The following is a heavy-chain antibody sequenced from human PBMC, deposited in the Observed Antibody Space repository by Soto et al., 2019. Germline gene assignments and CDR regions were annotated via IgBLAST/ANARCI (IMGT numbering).Heavy chain of an antibody. CDR1: GGSISSYY. CDR3: ARVFGGYYYYGMDV. D-gene: IGHD1-20*01. J-gene: IGHJ6*02. CDR2: IYYSGST. V-gene: IGHV4-59*01. Sequence: SETLSLTCTVSGGSISSYYWSWIRQPPGKGLEWIGYIYYSGSTNYNPSLKSRVTISVDTSKNQFSLKLSSVTAADTAVYYCARVFGGYYYYGMDVWGQGTTVTVSS.